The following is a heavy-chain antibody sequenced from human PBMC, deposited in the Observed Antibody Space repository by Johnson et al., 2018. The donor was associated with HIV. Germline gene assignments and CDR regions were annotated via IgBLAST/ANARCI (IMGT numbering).Heavy chain of an antibody. J-gene: IGHJ3*02. CDR2: ISYDGTSK. V-gene: IGHV3-30*14. Sequence: QVQLVESGGGVVQPGRSLRLSCAASGFAFSSYAMHWVRQAPGKGLEWVAVISYDGTSKYQADSVKGRFTISRDNSKNTLYLQMNSLRAEDTAVYYCAREVGNAGAFDIWGQGTMVTVSS. CDR1: GFAFSSYA. CDR3: AREVGNAGAFDI. D-gene: IGHD1-26*01.